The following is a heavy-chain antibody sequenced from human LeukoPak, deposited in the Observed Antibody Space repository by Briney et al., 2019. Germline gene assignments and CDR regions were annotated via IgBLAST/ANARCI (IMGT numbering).Heavy chain of an antibody. CDR2: ISSSSSYI. J-gene: IGHJ3*01. V-gene: IGHV3-21*01. Sequence: GGSLRLSCAASGFTFSSYEMNWVRQAPGKGLEWVSSISSSSSYIYYADSVKGRFTISRDNARNSLYLQMDSLRADDTALYYCARGYSNYGYVFDVWGQGTMVTVSS. D-gene: IGHD4-11*01. CDR3: ARGYSNYGYVFDV. CDR1: GFTFSSYE.